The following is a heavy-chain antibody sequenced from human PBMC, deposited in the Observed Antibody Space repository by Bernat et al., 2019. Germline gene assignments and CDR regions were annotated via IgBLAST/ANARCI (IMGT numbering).Heavy chain of an antibody. J-gene: IGHJ3*02. D-gene: IGHD4-17*01. CDR1: GFTFSSYA. CDR2: IGTNGGST. Sequence: EVQLVESGEGLVQPGGSLRLSCAASGFTFSSYAMHWVRQAPGKGLEYVSAIGTNGGSTYYAESVEGRFTISRDNSKNTLYLQMDSLRAEDMAVYYCTRVGDYSAFDIWGQGTMVTVSS. V-gene: IGHV3-64*02. CDR3: TRVGDYSAFDI.